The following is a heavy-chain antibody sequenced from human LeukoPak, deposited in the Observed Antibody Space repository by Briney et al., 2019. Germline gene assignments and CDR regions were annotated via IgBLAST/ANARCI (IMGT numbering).Heavy chain of an antibody. CDR3: ARLGGDSSGWYRSFDY. Sequence: SETLSLTCTVSGGSISSYYWSWIRQPPGKGLERIGYIYYSGSTNYNPSLKSRVTISVDTSKNQFSLKLSSVTAADTAVYYCARLGGDSSGWYRSFDYWGQGTLVTVSS. V-gene: IGHV4-59*08. CDR1: GGSISSYY. J-gene: IGHJ4*02. CDR2: IYYSGST. D-gene: IGHD6-19*01.